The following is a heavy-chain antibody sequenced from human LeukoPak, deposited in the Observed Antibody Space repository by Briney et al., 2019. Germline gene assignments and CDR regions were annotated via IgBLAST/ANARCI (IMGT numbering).Heavy chain of an antibody. CDR1: GGTFSSYA. Sequence: ASVKVSCKASGGTFSSYAISWLRQATGQGLEWMGGIIPIFGTASYAQKSQGRVTITTDESTSTAYMELSSLRSEDTAVYYCARGIAAAGTYYYYYYMDVWGKGTTVTVSS. CDR2: IIPIFGTA. J-gene: IGHJ6*03. CDR3: ARGIAAAGTYYYYYYMDV. D-gene: IGHD6-13*01. V-gene: IGHV1-69*05.